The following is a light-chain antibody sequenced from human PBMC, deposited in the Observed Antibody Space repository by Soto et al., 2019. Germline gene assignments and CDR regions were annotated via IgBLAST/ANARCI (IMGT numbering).Light chain of an antibody. V-gene: IGKV2-28*01. Sequence: DIVMTQSPLSLPVTPGEPASISCRSSQSLLHFNGYNYLDWYLQRPGQSPQLLIYLGSNRASGVPDRFSGSGSGTDFTLKISRVEAEDVGVYYCMQPLQSWTFGQGTKVDIK. CDR3: MQPLQSWT. CDR2: LGS. J-gene: IGKJ1*01. CDR1: QSLLHFNGYNY.